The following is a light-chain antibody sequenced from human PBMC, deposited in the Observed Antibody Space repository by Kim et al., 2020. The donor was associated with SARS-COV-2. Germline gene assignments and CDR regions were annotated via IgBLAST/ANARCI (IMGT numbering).Light chain of an antibody. CDR3: QQYGTSPLT. Sequence: SRGERATHSCRASQRVSSTYLAWYQQTPGQAPRLLIYGASSRAAGIPDRFSGSGSGTDFTLTISRLEPEDFAVYYCQQYGTSPLTFGGGTKVDIK. J-gene: IGKJ4*01. CDR2: GAS. V-gene: IGKV3-20*01. CDR1: QRVSSTY.